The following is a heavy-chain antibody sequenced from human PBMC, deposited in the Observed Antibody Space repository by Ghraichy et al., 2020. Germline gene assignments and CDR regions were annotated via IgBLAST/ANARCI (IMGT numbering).Heavy chain of an antibody. J-gene: IGHJ4*02. V-gene: IGHV1-3*01. CDR3: ARASRYSSTWYFDY. D-gene: IGHD2-2*01. Sequence: ASVKVSCKASGDTLTNYAMHWVRQAPGQLLEWMGWINAANGNAIYSQKYQGRINITRDTSASTSYMDLSSLSSEDTAVYYCARASRYSSTWYFDYWGQGTLFSVS. CDR1: GDTLTNYA. CDR2: INAANGNA.